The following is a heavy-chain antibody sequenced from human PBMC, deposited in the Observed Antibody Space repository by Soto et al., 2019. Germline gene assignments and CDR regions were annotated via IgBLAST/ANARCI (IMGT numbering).Heavy chain of an antibody. V-gene: IGHV4-59*11. J-gene: IGHJ4*02. Sequence: SETLSLTCTVSGGSISNHYWSWIRQPPGKGLEWIGYIYYNGNTNYNPPLKSRVTMSVDTSKNQISLKLSSVTAADTAVYYCARVDYYGSGSYYFFDYWGQGTLVTVSS. D-gene: IGHD3-10*01. CDR3: ARVDYYGSGSYYFFDY. CDR2: IYYNGNT. CDR1: GGSISNHY.